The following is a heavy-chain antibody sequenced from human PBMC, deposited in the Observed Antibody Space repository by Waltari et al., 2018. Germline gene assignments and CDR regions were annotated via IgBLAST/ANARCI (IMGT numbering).Heavy chain of an antibody. V-gene: IGHV4-59*01. CDR2: IYYSGST. J-gene: IGHJ4*02. Sequence: QVQLQESGPGLVKPSETLSLTGTVSGGSISSYYWSWIRQPPGKGLEWIGYIYYSGSTNYNPSLKSRVTISVDTSKNQFSLKLSSVTAADTAVYYCARGSVVVAASHSPVDYWGQGTLVTVSS. CDR3: ARGSVVVAASHSPVDY. CDR1: GGSISSYY. D-gene: IGHD2-15*01.